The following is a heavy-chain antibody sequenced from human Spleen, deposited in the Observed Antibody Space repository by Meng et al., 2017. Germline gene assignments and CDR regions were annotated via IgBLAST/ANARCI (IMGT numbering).Heavy chain of an antibody. CDR2: INHSGST. V-gene: IGHV4-34*01. CDR1: GGSFSDYY. CDR3: ARGPTTMAHDFDY. J-gene: IGHJ4*02. Sequence: HLQQWRDELLMPSETLSHPCVVSGGSFSDYYWSWIRQPPGKGLEWIGEINHSGSTNYNPSLESRATISVDTSQNNLSLKLSSVTAADSAVYYCARGPTTMAHDFDYWGQGTLVTVSS. D-gene: IGHD4-11*01.